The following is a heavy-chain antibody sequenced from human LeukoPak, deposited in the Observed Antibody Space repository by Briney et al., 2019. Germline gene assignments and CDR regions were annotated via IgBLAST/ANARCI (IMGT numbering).Heavy chain of an antibody. CDR2: INTVGTVT. J-gene: IGHJ4*02. D-gene: IGHD6-19*01. CDR1: AFTFSKYW. CDR3: ATKQWLAPPPDS. V-gene: IGHV3-74*01. Sequence: GGSLRLSCAASAFTFSKYWMLWVRQAPGKGLESVSRINTVGTVTTYADSVKGRFTVSRDNADNTMFLQMNSVRDEDTAVYYCATKQWLAPPPDSWGQGTPVTVSS.